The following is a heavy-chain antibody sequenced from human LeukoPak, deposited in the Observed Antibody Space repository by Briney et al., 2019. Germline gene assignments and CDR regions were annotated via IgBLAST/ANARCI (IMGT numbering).Heavy chain of an antibody. Sequence: GGSLRLSCAASGFTFSSYSMNWVRQAPGKGLEWVSSISSSSSYIYYADSVKGRFTISRDNAKNSLYLQMNSLRAEDTVVYYCARDSGSSSSPFDYWGQGTLVTVSS. V-gene: IGHV3-21*01. CDR2: ISSSSSYI. J-gene: IGHJ4*02. CDR1: GFTFSSYS. CDR3: ARDSGSSSSPFDY. D-gene: IGHD6-6*01.